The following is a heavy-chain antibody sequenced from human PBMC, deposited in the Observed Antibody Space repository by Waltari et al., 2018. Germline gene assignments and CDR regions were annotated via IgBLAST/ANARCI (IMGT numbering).Heavy chain of an antibody. V-gene: IGHV4-34*01. Sequence: QVQLQQWGAGLLKPSETLSLTCAVYGGSFSGYYWSWIRQPPGKGLEWIGEINHRGSTNYTPSLKSGVTISVDTSKNQSSLKLSSVTAADTAVYYCARVCSSTSCPYYYGMDVWGQGTTVTVSS. CDR2: INHRGST. J-gene: IGHJ6*02. CDR3: ARVCSSTSCPYYYGMDV. D-gene: IGHD2-2*01. CDR1: GGSFSGYY.